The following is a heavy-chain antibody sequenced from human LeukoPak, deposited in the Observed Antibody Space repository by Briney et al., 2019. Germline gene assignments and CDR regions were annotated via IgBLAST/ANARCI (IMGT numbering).Heavy chain of an antibody. CDR1: GFTFSSYV. CDR3: ARVRGVSEYFQH. J-gene: IGHJ1*01. Sequence: GGSLRLSCAASGFTFSSYVMHWVRQAPGKGLEWVAIISYDGSNEYYADSVKGRFTISRDNSKNTLYLQMNSLRAADTAVYYCARVRGVSEYFQHWGQGTLVTVSS. CDR2: ISYDGSNE. D-gene: IGHD3-10*01. V-gene: IGHV3-30*04.